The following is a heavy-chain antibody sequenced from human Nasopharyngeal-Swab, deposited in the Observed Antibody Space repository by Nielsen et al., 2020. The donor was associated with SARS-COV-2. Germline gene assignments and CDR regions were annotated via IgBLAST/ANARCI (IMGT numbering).Heavy chain of an antibody. Sequence: GESLKISCKVSGYSFIDYWIGWVRQMPGRGLEWMGIIYPGDSDTRYNPSFQGQVTISADNSISTAYLQWGSLKASDSAMYYRARPLAAASYYFDYWGRGTLVTVSS. D-gene: IGHD6-25*01. CDR2: IYPGDSDT. V-gene: IGHV5-51*01. J-gene: IGHJ4*02. CDR3: ARPLAAASYYFDY. CDR1: GYSFIDYW.